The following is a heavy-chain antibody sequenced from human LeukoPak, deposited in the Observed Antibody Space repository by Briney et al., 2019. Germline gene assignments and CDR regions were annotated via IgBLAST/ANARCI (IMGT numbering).Heavy chain of an antibody. J-gene: IGHJ4*02. CDR1: GGSISSRNYY. CDR3: ARHCYGDYAYYLGY. D-gene: IGHD4-17*01. Sequence: SETLSLTCTVSGGSISSRNYYWGWIRQPPGKGLEWIGSTNYSGTTYYNPSLRSRVPILIDTSKNQFFLKLNSVTAPDTALYYCARHCYGDYAYYLGYWGQGTLVTVSS. CDR2: TNYSGTT. V-gene: IGHV4-39*01.